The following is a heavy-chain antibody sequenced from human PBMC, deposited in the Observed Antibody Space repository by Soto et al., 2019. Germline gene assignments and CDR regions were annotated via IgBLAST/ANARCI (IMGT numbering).Heavy chain of an antibody. J-gene: IGHJ4*02. V-gene: IGHV1-18*01. D-gene: IGHD6-13*01. Sequence: ASVKVSCKASGYTFTSYGISWVRQAPGQGLEWMGWISAYNGNTNYAQKLQGRVTMTTDTSTSTAYMELRSLRSDDTAVYYCAGGAPGIAAAGTFDYWGQGTLVTVSS. CDR2: ISAYNGNT. CDR1: GYTFTSYG. CDR3: AGGAPGIAAAGTFDY.